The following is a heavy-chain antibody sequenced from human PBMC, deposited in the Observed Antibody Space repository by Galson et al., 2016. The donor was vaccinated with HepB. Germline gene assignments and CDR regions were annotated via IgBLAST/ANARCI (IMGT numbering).Heavy chain of an antibody. V-gene: IGHV1-24*01. CDR1: GYTLTELS. CDR3: ATGRPAAAGLDAFDL. Sequence: SVKVSCKVSGYTLTELSMHWVRQAPGKGLEWMGGFDPEDGETIYAQKFQGRVTMTEDTSTDTAYMELSSLRSEDTAVYYCATGRPAAAGLDAFDLWGQGTMVTVSS. D-gene: IGHD6-13*01. J-gene: IGHJ3*01. CDR2: FDPEDGET.